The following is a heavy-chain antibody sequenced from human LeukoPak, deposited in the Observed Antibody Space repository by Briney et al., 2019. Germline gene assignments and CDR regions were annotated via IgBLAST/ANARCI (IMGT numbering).Heavy chain of an antibody. V-gene: IGHV4-59*01. CDR3: ARVGDGCFDY. CDR1: GGSISTYY. J-gene: IGHJ4*02. D-gene: IGHD5-24*01. CDR2: IYYSGNT. Sequence: SETLSLTCTVSGGSISTYYWSWIRQPPGKKLELIGYIYYSGNTNYNPSLKSRLTMSVVKSKNQFSLRLSSVTAADTAVYYCARVGDGCFDYWGQGTLVTVSS.